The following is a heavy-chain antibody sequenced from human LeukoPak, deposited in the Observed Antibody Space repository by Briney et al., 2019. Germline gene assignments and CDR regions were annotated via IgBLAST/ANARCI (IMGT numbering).Heavy chain of an antibody. J-gene: IGHJ4*02. Sequence: ASVKVSCKASGYTFTSYYMHWVRQAPGQGLEWMGIINPSGGSTSYAQKFQGRVTMTRDTSTSTVYMELSSLRSEDTAVYYCVREAYGGNSSCTFDYWGQGTLVTVSS. CDR1: GYTFTSYY. D-gene: IGHD4-23*01. V-gene: IGHV1-46*01. CDR2: INPSGGST. CDR3: VREAYGGNSSCTFDY.